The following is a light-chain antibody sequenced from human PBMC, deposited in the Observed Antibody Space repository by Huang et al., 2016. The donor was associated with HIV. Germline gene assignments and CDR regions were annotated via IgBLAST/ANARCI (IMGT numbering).Light chain of an antibody. J-gene: IGKJ4*01. CDR3: QQYNDWSLT. CDR2: DAS. Sequence: IVMTQSPATLSVAPGERATLSCRASQSVSNYVAWYQQKPGQAPRLLLYDASTGATGIPDRFSGSGCGTEFTLTISSLQSEDSAVYYCQQYNDWSLTFGGGTKVEIK. CDR1: QSVSNY. V-gene: IGKV3-15*01.